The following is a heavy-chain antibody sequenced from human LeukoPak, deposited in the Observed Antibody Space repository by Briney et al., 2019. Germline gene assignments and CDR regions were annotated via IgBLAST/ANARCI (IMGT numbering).Heavy chain of an antibody. CDR1: GGSIGDYY. D-gene: IGHD4-17*01. V-gene: IGHV4-59*01. CDR3: ARVLQTVTYDDGDY. CDR2: ISYSGST. J-gene: IGHJ4*02. Sequence: SETLSLTCTVSGGSIGDYYWSWIREPPGKGLEWIGYISYSGSTNYNPSLKSRLTISADTSQNQFSLKLSSVTAADTAVYYCARVLQTVTYDDGDYWGQGILVTVSS.